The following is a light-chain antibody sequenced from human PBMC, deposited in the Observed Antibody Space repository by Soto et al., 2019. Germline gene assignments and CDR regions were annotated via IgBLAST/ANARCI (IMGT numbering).Light chain of an antibody. V-gene: IGKV3-15*01. CDR1: QSVGSN. CDR3: QQYNNWPPDRT. Sequence: EIVMTQSPATLSVSPGERATLSCRASQSVGSNLAWYQQKPGQAPRPLIYGASTRATGIPARFSGSGSGTEFTLPISRLQSEDFAIYFCQQYNNWPPDRTFGQGTKVEIK. J-gene: IGKJ1*01. CDR2: GAS.